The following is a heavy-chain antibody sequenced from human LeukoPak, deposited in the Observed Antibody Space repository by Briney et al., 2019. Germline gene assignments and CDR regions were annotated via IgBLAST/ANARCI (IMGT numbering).Heavy chain of an antibody. CDR2: IKQDGSTK. D-gene: IGHD1-26*01. Sequence: GGSLRLSCAASGFTFTNSWMAWVRQAPGKGLEWVANIKQDGSTKHYADSLKGRFTISIDNPKNSLYLQMNSLRADDTAVYYCARDTDGSLDYWGQGILVTVAS. CDR1: GFTFTNSW. CDR3: ARDTDGSLDY. V-gene: IGHV3-7*01. J-gene: IGHJ4*02.